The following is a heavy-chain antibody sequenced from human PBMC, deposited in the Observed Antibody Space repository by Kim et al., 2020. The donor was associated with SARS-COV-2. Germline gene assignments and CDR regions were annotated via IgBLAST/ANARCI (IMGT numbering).Heavy chain of an antibody. V-gene: IGHV3-64*02. CDR1: GFTFSGFD. D-gene: IGHD2-21*02. CDR3: ARLRCGGDCSLRWFFDL. CDR2: ITNNGGRT. J-gene: IGHJ2*01. Sequence: GGSLRLSCAASGFTFSGFDIHWVRQAPGKGLEFVSGITNNGGRTIYADSVKGRFTISRDNSKNTLFLQMGSLREDDMAVYYCARLRCGGDCSLRWFFDLWGRGTLVTVSS.